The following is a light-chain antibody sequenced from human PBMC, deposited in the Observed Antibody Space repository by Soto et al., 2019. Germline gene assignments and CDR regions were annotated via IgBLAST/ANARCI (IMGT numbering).Light chain of an antibody. J-gene: IGLJ1*01. Sequence: NFMLTQPHSVSESPGKTVTISCTRSRGSIASNYVQWYQQRPGSAPTTVIYEDNQRPSGVPDRFSGSIDSSSNSASLTISGLKNEDEAAYYCQSYDRSNPGLFGTGTKRTVL. V-gene: IGLV6-57*04. CDR2: EDN. CDR3: QSYDRSNPGL. CDR1: RGSIASNY.